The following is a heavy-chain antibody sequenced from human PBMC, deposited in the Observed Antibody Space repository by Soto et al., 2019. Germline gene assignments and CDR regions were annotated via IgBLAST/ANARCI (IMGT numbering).Heavy chain of an antibody. CDR1: GFTFSSYS. Sequence: GGSLRLSCAASGFTFSSYSMNWVRQAPGKGLEWVSSISSSSSYIYYADSVKGRFTISRDNAKNSLYLQMNSLRAEDTAVYYCARGDYYGCWGGYYRAPSPCDYWGQGTLVTVSS. V-gene: IGHV3-21*01. D-gene: IGHD3-3*01. CDR2: ISSSSSYI. J-gene: IGHJ4*02. CDR3: ARGDYYGCWGGYYRAPSPCDY.